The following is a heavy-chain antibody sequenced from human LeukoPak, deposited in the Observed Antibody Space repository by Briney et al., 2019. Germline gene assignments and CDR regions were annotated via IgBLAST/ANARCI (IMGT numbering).Heavy chain of an antibody. CDR3: ARDRYDFWSTYRGYYMDV. CDR1: GFTFSSYW. Sequence: GGSLRLSCAASGFTFSSYWMSWVRQAPGKGLEGVANIKQDGSEKYYVDSVKGRFTISRDNAKNSLYLQMNSLRAEDTAVYYCARDRYDFWSTYRGYYMDVWGKGTTVTVSS. CDR2: IKQDGSEK. D-gene: IGHD3-3*01. J-gene: IGHJ6*03. V-gene: IGHV3-7*01.